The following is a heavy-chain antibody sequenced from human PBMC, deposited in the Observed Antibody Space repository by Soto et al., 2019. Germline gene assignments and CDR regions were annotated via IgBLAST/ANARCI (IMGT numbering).Heavy chain of an antibody. CDR2: ISSDGSNK. D-gene: IGHD1-26*01. CDR1: GFTFSSYA. Sequence: QVQLVESGGGVVQPGRSLRLSCAASGFTFSSYAMHWVRQAPGKGLEWVAVISSDGSNKYYADSVKGRFTIYRDNSKNTLDLQMNSLRAEDTAVYYCARDTRVGATIFAFDIWGQGTMVTVSS. CDR3: ARDTRVGATIFAFDI. V-gene: IGHV3-30-3*01. J-gene: IGHJ3*02.